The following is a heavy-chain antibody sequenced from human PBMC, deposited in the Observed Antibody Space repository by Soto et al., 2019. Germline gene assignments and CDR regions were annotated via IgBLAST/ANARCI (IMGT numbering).Heavy chain of an antibody. CDR1: GFTFSSYA. CDR3: AKDTIYYCMDV. D-gene: IGHD3-10*01. V-gene: IGHV3-23*01. CDR2: SSGSGGST. Sequence: EVQLLESGGGLVQPGGSLRLSCAASGFTFSSYAMSWVRQAPGKGLEWVSASSGSGGSTYYADSVKGRFTISRDTSKNTLYLQMTSLRAEDTAVYYWAKDTIYYCMDVCGQGTTVTVSS. J-gene: IGHJ6*02.